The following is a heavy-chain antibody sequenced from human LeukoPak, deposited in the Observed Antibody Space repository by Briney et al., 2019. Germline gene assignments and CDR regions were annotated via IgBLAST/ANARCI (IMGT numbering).Heavy chain of an antibody. D-gene: IGHD3-3*01. CDR2: ISGGGGST. V-gene: IGHV3-23*01. J-gene: IGHJ4*02. CDR1: GFTFSSYA. Sequence: PGGSLRLSCVASGFTFSSYAMSSVRQTPGKGLEWVSAISGGGGSTDYADSVKGRFTISRDNSKNTLYLQMNSLRAEDTAVYYCAKGPASTIFGVVPFDYWGQGILVTVSS. CDR3: AKGPASTIFGVVPFDY.